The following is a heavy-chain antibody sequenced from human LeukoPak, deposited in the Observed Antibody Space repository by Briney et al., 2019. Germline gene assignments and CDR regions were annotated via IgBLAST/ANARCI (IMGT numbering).Heavy chain of an antibody. CDR1: GFTFSTFG. J-gene: IGHJ4*02. Sequence: GGSLRLSCAASGFTFSTFGMHWVRQAPGKGLEWVAAISYDGSNQYYIDSVKGRFTISRDNSKNTLYLQMSSLRAEDTAVYYCTKLNNYDDYWGQGTQVTVPS. CDR3: TKLNNYDDY. D-gene: IGHD1/OR15-1a*01. V-gene: IGHV3-30*18. CDR2: ISYDGSNQ.